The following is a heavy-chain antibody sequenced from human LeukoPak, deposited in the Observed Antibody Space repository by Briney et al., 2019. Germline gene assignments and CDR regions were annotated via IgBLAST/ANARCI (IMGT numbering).Heavy chain of an antibody. J-gene: IGHJ4*02. CDR2: IYTSGST. D-gene: IGHD3-22*01. CDR3: ATGTYYYDSSGSPLDY. V-gene: IGHV4-4*07. Sequence: SETLSLTCTVSGGSISSYYWSWIRQPAGKGLEWIGRIYTSGSTNYNPSLKSRVTMSVDTSKNQFSLKLSSVTAADTAVYYCATGTYYYDSSGSPLDYWGQGTLVTVSS. CDR1: GGSISSYY.